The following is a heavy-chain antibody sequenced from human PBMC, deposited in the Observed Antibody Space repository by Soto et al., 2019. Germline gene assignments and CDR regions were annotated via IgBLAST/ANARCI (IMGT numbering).Heavy chain of an antibody. CDR2: VRNDADGT. CDR3: ARPYSSNSNWFDP. CDR1: GFSLSDYG. J-gene: IGHJ5*02. Sequence: QVQLVESGGGVVQPGRSLRLSCAASGFSLSDYGMHWVRQAPGKGLEWVAVVRNDADGTYYANSVKGRFSISRDNSKNTLYLQMSSLRAEDTAVYYCARPYSSNSNWFDPWGQGTLVTVSS. D-gene: IGHD6-19*01. V-gene: IGHV3-33*03.